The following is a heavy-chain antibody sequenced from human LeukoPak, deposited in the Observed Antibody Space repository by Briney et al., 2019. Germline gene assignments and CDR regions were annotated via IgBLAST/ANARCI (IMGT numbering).Heavy chain of an antibody. CDR3: ARGRMGGYPLFDY. D-gene: IGHD3-22*01. Sequence: GGSLRLSCAASGFTFSSYSMNWVRQAPGKGLEWVSSISSSSSYIYYADSVKGRFTISRDNAKNSLYLQMNSLRAEDTAVYYCARGRMGGYPLFDYWGQGTLVSVSS. J-gene: IGHJ4*02. CDR1: GFTFSSYS. V-gene: IGHV3-21*01. CDR2: ISSSSSYI.